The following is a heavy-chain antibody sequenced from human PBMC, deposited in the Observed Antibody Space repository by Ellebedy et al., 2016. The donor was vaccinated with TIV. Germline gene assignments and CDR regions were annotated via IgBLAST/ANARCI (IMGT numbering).Heavy chain of an antibody. J-gene: IGHJ4*02. CDR3: ARDVGSYDILTGYDY. V-gene: IGHV1-2*04. CDR2: TNPKSGGT. CDR1: GYTFTGYY. Sequence: AASVMVSCKASGYTFTGYYMHWVRQAPGQGREWMGSTNPKSGGTNYAQKFQRWVTMTRDTSLSTAYMELRRLRSDDTAVYYCARDVGSYDILTGYDYWGQGTLVIVSS. D-gene: IGHD3-9*01.